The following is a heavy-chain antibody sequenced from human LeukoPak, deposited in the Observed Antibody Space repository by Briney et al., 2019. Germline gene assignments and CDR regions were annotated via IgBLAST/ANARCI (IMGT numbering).Heavy chain of an antibody. Sequence: GGSLRLSRAASGFTFSNYAMSWVRQAPGKGLEWVSGISASGVTTHYADSVKGRLTISRDNSKNTLYLQMNSLRAEDTAVYYCARGSSVGAPDYWGQGTLVTVSS. J-gene: IGHJ4*02. CDR3: ARGSSVGAPDY. D-gene: IGHD1-26*01. CDR1: GFTFSNYA. V-gene: IGHV3-23*01. CDR2: ISASGVTT.